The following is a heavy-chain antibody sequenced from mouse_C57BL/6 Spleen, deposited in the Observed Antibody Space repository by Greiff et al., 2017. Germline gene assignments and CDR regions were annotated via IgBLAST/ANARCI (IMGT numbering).Heavy chain of an antibody. CDR2: IDPSDSYT. CDR1: GYTFTSYW. J-gene: IGHJ2*01. V-gene: IGHV1-59*01. Sequence: QVQLKQSGAELVRPGTSVKLSCKASGYTFTSYWMHWVKQRPGQGLEWIGVIDPSDSYTNYNQKFKGKATLTVDTSSSTAYMQLSSLTSEDSAVYYCARLFLGDAFDDWGQGTTLTVSS. D-gene: IGHD3-3*01. CDR3: ARLFLGDAFDD.